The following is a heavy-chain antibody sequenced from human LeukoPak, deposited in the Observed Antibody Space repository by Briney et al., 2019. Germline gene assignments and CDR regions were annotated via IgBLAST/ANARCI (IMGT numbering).Heavy chain of an antibody. CDR3: ARTVPAPRYYYYGMDV. CDR2: INHSGST. J-gene: IGHJ6*02. V-gene: IGHV4-34*01. D-gene: IGHD2-2*01. Sequence: SETLSLTCAVYGGSFSGYYWSWIRQPPGKGLEWIGEINHSGSTSYNPSLKSRVTISVDTSKNQFSLKLSSVTAADTAVYYCARTVPAPRYYYYGMDVWGQGTTVTVSS. CDR1: GGSFSGYY.